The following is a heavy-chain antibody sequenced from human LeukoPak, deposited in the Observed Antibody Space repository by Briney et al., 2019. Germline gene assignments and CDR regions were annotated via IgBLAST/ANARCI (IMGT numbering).Heavy chain of an antibody. CDR2: IYYSGST. J-gene: IGHJ6*03. CDR1: GGSISSYY. CDR3: ARGGSGYYTNEYYYYYYYMDV. Sequence: PSETLSLTCTVSGGSISSYYWSWIRQPPGKGLEWIGYIYYSGSTNYNPSLKSRVTISVDTSKNQFSLKLSSVTAADTAVYYCARGGSGYYTNEYYYYYYYMDVWGKGTTVTVSS. V-gene: IGHV4-59*01. D-gene: IGHD3-22*01.